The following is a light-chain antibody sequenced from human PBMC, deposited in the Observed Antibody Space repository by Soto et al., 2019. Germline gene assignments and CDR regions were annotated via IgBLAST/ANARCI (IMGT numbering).Light chain of an antibody. CDR1: QGMGSD. J-gene: IGKJ4*01. CDR2: AAS. CDR3: LQHNSYPPT. Sequence: DIQMTQSPSSLSASVGDRVTITCRASQGMGSDLGWYQQKPGKAPKRLIYAASSLQSGVPSRFSGSVSGTEFTLKISSLQPEDFATYFCLQHNSYPPTFGGGTKVEIK. V-gene: IGKV1-17*01.